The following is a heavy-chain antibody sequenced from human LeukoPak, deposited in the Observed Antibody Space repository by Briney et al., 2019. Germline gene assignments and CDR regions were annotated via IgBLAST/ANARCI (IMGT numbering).Heavy chain of an antibody. CDR2: IYHSGST. CDR3: ASRGYSGYDYDYYYYYMDV. D-gene: IGHD5-12*01. V-gene: IGHV4-38-2*02. J-gene: IGHJ6*03. Sequence: SETLSLTCTVSGYSISSGYYWGWIWQPPGKGLEWIGSIYHSGSTYYNPSLKSRVTISVDTSKNQFSLKLSSATAADTAVYYCASRGYSGYDYDYYYYYMDVWGKGTTVTVSS. CDR1: GYSISSGYY.